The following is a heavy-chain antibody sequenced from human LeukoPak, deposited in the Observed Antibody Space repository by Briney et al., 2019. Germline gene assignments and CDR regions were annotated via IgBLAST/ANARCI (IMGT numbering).Heavy chain of an antibody. J-gene: IGHJ5*02. V-gene: IGHV4-59*01. CDR3: ARGVSGSYGSPWFDP. CDR2: IYYSGST. D-gene: IGHD5-18*01. CDR1: GDYISSYY. Sequence: SETLSLTRTDYGDYISSYYWSWIRQPPGKGLEWLAYIYYSGSTTYNPSLKSRVTTSLGTSKNQLPLKLSSVTAADTAVYSCARGVSGSYGSPWFDPWGQGTLVTVSS.